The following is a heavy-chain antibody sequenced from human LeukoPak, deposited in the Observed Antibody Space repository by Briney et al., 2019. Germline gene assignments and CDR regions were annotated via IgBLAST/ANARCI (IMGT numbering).Heavy chain of an antibody. D-gene: IGHD3-22*01. V-gene: IGHV4-4*07. CDR3: ASYYYDSSGPYNRFDP. Sequence: PSETLSLTCSVSGGSISSYYWSWIRQPAGKGLEWIGRIQTSGSTKYNPSVKSRVTMSVDTSKNQFSLKLSSVTAADTAVYYCASYYYDSSGPYNRFDPWGQGTLVTVSS. CDR2: IQTSGST. J-gene: IGHJ5*02. CDR1: GGSISSYY.